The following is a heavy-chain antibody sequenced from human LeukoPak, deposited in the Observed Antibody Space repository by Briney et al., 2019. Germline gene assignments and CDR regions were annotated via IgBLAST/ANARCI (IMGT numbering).Heavy chain of an antibody. CDR1: GGTFSSYA. D-gene: IGHD1-26*01. Sequence: GSSVKVSCKASGGTFSSYAISWERQAPGQGLEWMGRIIPILGIANYAQKFQGRVTITADKSTSTAYMELSSLRSEDTAVYYCARDISGSYYLDYWGQGTLVTVSS. V-gene: IGHV1-69*04. CDR3: ARDISGSYYLDY. CDR2: IIPILGIA. J-gene: IGHJ4*02.